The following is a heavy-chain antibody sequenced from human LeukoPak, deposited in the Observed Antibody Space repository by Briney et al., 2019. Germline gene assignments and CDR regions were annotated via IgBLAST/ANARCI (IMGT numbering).Heavy chain of an antibody. V-gene: IGHV3-23*01. J-gene: IGHJ4*02. CDR3: AKDLSQLWFGERPGH. CDR1: GFTFSSYA. Sequence: PGGSLRLSCAASGFTFSSYAMSWVRQAPGKGPEWVSGISGSGGSGGSTYYADSVKGRFTISRDNSKSMLYLQMNSLRAEDTAVYYCAKDLSQLWFGERPGHWGQGTLVTVSS. D-gene: IGHD3-10*01. CDR2: ISGSGGSGGST.